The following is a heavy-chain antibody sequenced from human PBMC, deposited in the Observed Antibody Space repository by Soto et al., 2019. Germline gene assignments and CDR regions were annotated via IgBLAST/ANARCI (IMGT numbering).Heavy chain of an antibody. V-gene: IGHV4-31*03. CDR1: GDSARSGGYY. J-gene: IGHJ6*01. CDR3: ARALHMTTVTTGGYYYYPLDV. CDR2: IHYSGST. Sequence: SETLSLTCTVAGDSARSGGYYWSWIRHHPGKGLEWIGNIHYSGSTYYTPSLKSRLTISVDTSNNQFSLKLSSVTAADTAVYYCARALHMTTVTTGGYYYYPLDVWGQGTTVTVSS. D-gene: IGHD4-17*01.